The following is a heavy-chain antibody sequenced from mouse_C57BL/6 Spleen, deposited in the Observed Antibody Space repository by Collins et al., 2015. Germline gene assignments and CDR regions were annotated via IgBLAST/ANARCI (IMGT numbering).Heavy chain of an antibody. CDR3: ARGVDSSGYYFDY. V-gene: IGHV1-55*01. Sequence: QAQLQQPGAELVKPGASVKMSCKASGYTFTSYWITWVKQRPGQGLEWIGDIYPGSGSTNYNEKFKSKATLTVDTSSSTAYMQLSSLTSEDSAVYYCARGVDSSGYYFDYWGQGTTLTVSS. J-gene: IGHJ2*01. D-gene: IGHD3-2*02. CDR2: IYPGSGST. CDR1: GYTFTSYW.